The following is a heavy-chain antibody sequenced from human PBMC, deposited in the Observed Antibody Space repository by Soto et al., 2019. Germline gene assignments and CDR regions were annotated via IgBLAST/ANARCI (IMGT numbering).Heavy chain of an antibody. D-gene: IGHD1-26*01. CDR3: AKEENLLQLLYSLDF. CDR2: INEDGSNK. V-gene: IGHV3-7*01. J-gene: IGHJ4*02. Sequence: GSLRLSCAVSGFTFSDYWMSWVRQAPGKGLEWVANINEDGSNKDYADSVKGRFTVSRDNSKKMLYLQMNSLRPEDTAVYYCAKEENLLQLLYSLDFCDQGTLVTVSS. CDR1: GFTFSDYW.